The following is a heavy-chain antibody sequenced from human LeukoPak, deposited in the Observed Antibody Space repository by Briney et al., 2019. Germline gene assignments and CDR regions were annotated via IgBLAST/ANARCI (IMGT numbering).Heavy chain of an antibody. CDR1: GGSFSGYY. CDR3: ARRYKYQLRRTNWFDP. J-gene: IGHJ5*02. V-gene: IGHV4-34*01. D-gene: IGHD2-2*01. Sequence: SETLSLTCAVYGGSFSGYYWSWIRQPPGKGLEWIGEINHSGSTNYNPSLKSRVTISVDTSKNQFSLKLSSVTAADTAVYYCARRYKYQLRRTNWFDPWGQGTLVTVSS. CDR2: INHSGST.